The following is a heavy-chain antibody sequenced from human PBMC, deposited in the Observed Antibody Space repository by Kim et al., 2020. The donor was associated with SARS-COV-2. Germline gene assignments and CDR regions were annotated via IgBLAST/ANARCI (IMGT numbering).Heavy chain of an antibody. CDR3: ARDKYSGTYYVGFDY. CDR2: TYHRSKCSI. Sequence: SQTLSLTCAISGDSVSSKSAAWNWIRQSPSRGLEWLGRTYHRSKCSIDYEVSVRSRINISPDTSKNQFSLQLNSVTPEDTAIYYCARDKYSGTYYVGFDYWGQGTLVTVAS. V-gene: IGHV6-1*01. D-gene: IGHD1-26*01. J-gene: IGHJ4*02. CDR1: GDSVSSKSAA.